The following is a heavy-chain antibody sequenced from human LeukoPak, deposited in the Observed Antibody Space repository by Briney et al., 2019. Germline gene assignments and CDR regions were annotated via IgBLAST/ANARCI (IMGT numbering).Heavy chain of an antibody. Sequence: GSLRLSCAASGFTFSSYTMNWVRQAPGKGLEWVSSISSSSSYIYYADSVKGRFTISRYKPKNSLYLQMNSLRAEDTAVYYCARDGSGYSDPVDYWGQGTLSPSPQ. V-gene: IGHV3-21*01. CDR2: ISSSSSYI. CDR3: ARDGSGYSDPVDY. D-gene: IGHD3-22*01. J-gene: IGHJ4*02. CDR1: GFTFSSYT.